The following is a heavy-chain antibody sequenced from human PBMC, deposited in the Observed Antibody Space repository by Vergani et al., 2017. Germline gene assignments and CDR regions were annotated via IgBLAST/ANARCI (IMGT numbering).Heavy chain of an antibody. CDR3: AASLRGSSGSYFFDY. Sequence: QVQLQQWGAGLLKPSETLSLTCAVYGGSFSGYYWSWIRQPPGKGLEWIGSIYYSGSTYYNPALKSRVTISVDTSKNQFSLKLSSVTAADTAVYYCAASLRGSSGSYFFDYWGQGTLVTVSS. D-gene: IGHD1-26*01. CDR2: IYYSGST. V-gene: IGHV4-34*01. CDR1: GGSFSGYY. J-gene: IGHJ4*02.